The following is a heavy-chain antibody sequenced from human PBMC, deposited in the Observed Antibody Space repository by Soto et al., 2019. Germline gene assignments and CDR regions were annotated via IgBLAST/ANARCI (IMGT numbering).Heavy chain of an antibody. CDR1: RVAFSKFI. J-gene: IGHJ6*02. CDR3: AKVRYSSPMGYYYGMDV. V-gene: IGHV1-69*01. CDR2: IIPIFGTA. Sequence: QVQLEQSGADVKKPGSSVKVSCKASRVAFSKFIVTWVRQAPGLGLEWVGGIIPIFGTANYAQKFQGRVTITADESTSTSYMEVNNLRSEDTAVYYCAKVRYSSPMGYYYGMDVWGQGTTVTVSS. D-gene: IGHD6-19*01.